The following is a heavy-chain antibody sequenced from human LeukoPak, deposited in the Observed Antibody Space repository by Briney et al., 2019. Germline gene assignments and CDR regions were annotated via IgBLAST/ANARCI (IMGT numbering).Heavy chain of an antibody. V-gene: IGHV3-21*01. Sequence: PGGSLRLSCAASGFTFRSYSMNWVRQAPGEGLEWVSSFSSSGPYVYYADSVKGRFTIARDNAKSSLFLQMHSLRADDAAVYYCARASSKQLAGYLPDGFDIWGQGTMVTVSS. D-gene: IGHD3-9*01. CDR1: GFTFRSYS. J-gene: IGHJ3*02. CDR3: ARASSKQLAGYLPDGFDI. CDR2: FSSSGPYV.